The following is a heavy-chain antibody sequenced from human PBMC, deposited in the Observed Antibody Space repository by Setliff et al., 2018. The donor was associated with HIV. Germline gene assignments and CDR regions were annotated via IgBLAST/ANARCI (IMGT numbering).Heavy chain of an antibody. V-gene: IGHV3-48*03. D-gene: IGHD3-3*01. CDR1: GFTFRNYK. CDR2: ISIGSGGAI. J-gene: IGHJ6*02. CDR3: ARDYLYYNLYNGSPVYGMDV. Sequence: SGGSLRLSCAASGFTFRNYKFNWVRQAPGRGLERVSSISIGSGGAIDYADSVQGRFTISRDNSKNSLYLQMNSLRVEDTAVYYCARDYLYYNLYNGSPVYGMDVWGQGTTVTVSS.